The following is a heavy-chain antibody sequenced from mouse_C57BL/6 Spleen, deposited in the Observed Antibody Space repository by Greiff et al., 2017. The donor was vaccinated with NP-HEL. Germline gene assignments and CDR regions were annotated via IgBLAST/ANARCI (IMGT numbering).Heavy chain of an antibody. CDR1: GYTFTDYY. J-gene: IGHJ1*03. CDR2: INPNNGGT. V-gene: IGHV1-26*01. CDR3: ATAYYSNYVYFDV. Sequence: EVQLQQSGPELVKPGASVKISCKASGYTFTDYYMNWVKQSHGKSLEWIGDINPNNGGTSYNQKFKGKATLTVDKSSSTAYIELRSLTSEDSAVYYCATAYYSNYVYFDVWGTGTTVTVSS. D-gene: IGHD2-5*01.